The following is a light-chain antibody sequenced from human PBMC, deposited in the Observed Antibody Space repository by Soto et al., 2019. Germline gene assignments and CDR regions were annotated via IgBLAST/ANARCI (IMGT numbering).Light chain of an antibody. CDR1: QGIENL. Sequence: DIQMIQSPSSLSASVGDRVTITCRASQGIENLLGWYQQKPGKAPKRLMYAASTLESGVPSRFSGSGSGTEFTLTISSLQPEDFATYYCQQHHNFPFTFGPGTKVDIK. J-gene: IGKJ3*01. CDR3: QQHHNFPFT. CDR2: AAS. V-gene: IGKV1-17*01.